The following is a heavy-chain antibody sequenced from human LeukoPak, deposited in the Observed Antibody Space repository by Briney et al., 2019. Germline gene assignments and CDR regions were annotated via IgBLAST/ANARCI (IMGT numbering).Heavy chain of an antibody. V-gene: IGHV1-2*02. CDR1: GFTFTDFY. Sequence: ASVTVSCKASGFTFTDFYMHWVRQSPGQGLEWMGWINPNSGDTKYPQKFQGRVTMTGDTSISTVYMEMSRLTSDDTAVYFCARGRCSGVSCYLVDYWGQGTLVTVSS. D-gene: IGHD2-15*01. CDR2: INPNSGDT. CDR3: ARGRCSGVSCYLVDY. J-gene: IGHJ4*02.